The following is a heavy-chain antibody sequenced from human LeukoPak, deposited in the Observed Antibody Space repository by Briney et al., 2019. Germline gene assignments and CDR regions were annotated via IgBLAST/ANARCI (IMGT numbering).Heavy chain of an antibody. CDR2: IKQDGGEK. D-gene: IGHD5-24*01. CDR3: AGRGDGNLYYFDH. J-gene: IGHJ4*02. V-gene: IGHV3-7*04. CDR1: GFTFSSYW. Sequence: AGGSLRLSCAAAGFTFSSYWMSWVRQAPGKGLEWVANIKQDGGEKYYVDSVKGRFTISRDNAKNSLYLQMNSLRPEDTAVYYCAGRGDGNLYYFDHWGQGTLVTASS.